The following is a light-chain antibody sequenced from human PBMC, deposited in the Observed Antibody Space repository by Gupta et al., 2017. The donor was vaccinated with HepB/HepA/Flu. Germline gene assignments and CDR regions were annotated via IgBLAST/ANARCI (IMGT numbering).Light chain of an antibody. Sequence: QSVLTQPPSVSGAPGQRVTISCTGSSSNIGAGYDVHWYQQLPGTAPKLLIYGNSNRRSGVPDRFAGSKSGTSASLAITGLQAEDEADYDCQYYDSSMSGFVVFGGGTKLTVL. J-gene: IGLJ2*01. CDR2: GNS. V-gene: IGLV1-40*01. CDR1: SSNIGAGYD. CDR3: QYYDSSMSGFVV.